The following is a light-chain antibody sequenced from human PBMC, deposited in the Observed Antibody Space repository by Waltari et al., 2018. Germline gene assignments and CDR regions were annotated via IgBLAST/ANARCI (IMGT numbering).Light chain of an antibody. V-gene: IGKV1-5*03. CDR3: QQFVGYPYT. CDR1: KSITKW. J-gene: IGKJ2*01. CDR2: EAS. Sequence: DIQLSQSPPIVAASVGDRFAITCRASKSITKWWAWYQQKPGRAPKLLIYEASNLVPGVPSRFSGTGSWTLVTLTISSLEPDDFATYYCQQFVGYPYTFGQGTKVETK.